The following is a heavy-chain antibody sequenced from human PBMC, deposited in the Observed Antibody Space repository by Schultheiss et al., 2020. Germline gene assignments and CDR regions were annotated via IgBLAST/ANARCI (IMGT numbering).Heavy chain of an antibody. CDR3: TRGLAPRISPIHH. V-gene: IGHV4-59*12. Sequence: SETLSLTCTVSGGSISSYYWSWIRQPPGKGLEWFGYIYYSGSTNYNPSLKSRVTISVDTSKNQFSLKLSSVTAADTAVYYCTRGLAPRISPIHHWGQGTLVTVSS. CDR2: IYYSGST. J-gene: IGHJ1*01. CDR1: GGSISSYY. D-gene: IGHD3-10*01.